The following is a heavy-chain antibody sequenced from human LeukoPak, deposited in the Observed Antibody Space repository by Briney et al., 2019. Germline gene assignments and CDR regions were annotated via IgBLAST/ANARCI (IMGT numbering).Heavy chain of an antibody. V-gene: IGHV1-2*04. CDR1: GYTFTGYY. D-gene: IGHD2-15*01. CDR3: ARASRYCSGGSCYWDNWFDP. Sequence: ASVKVSCKASGYTFTGYYMHWVRQAPGQGLEWMGWINPNSGGTNYAQKFQGWVTMTRDTSISTAYMELSRLRSDDTAVYYCARASRYCSGGSCYWDNWFDPWGQGTLVTVSS. CDR2: INPNSGGT. J-gene: IGHJ5*02.